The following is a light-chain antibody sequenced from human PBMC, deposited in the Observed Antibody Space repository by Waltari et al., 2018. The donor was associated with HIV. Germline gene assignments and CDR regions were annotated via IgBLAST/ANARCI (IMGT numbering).Light chain of an antibody. CDR1: SSDVGSYNL. CDR3: CSYVGWSTILYV. V-gene: IGLV2-23*02. Sequence: QSALTQPASVSGSPGQSITISCTGTSSDVGSYNLVSWYQQHPGKAPKLMIYEVSKRPAGASSRFSGSKSGNTASLTISVLHAEDDADEYCCSYVGWSTILYVFGTGTKVTVL. J-gene: IGLJ1*01. CDR2: EVS.